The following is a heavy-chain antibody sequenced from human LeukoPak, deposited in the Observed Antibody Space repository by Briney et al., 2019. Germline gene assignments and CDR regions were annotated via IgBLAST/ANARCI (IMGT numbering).Heavy chain of an antibody. CDR2: IRYDGSNK. Sequence: GGSLRLSCAASGFTFSSYGMHWVRQAPGKGLEWVAFIRYDGSNKYYADSVKGRFTISRDNAKNTLYLQMNSLRAEDTALYYCAKGHSSGYYYGEYYFDYWGQGTLVTVSS. V-gene: IGHV3-30*02. CDR3: AKGHSSGYYYGEYYFDY. J-gene: IGHJ4*02. CDR1: GFTFSSYG. D-gene: IGHD3-22*01.